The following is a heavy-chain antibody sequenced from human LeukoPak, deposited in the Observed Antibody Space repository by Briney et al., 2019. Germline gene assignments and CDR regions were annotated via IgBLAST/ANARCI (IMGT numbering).Heavy chain of an antibody. D-gene: IGHD6-13*01. CDR1: GYTLTGLS. CDR3: ATSGIAAAGTELDY. V-gene: IGHV1-24*01. Sequence: ASVKVSCKVSGYTLTGLSMHWVRQAPGKGLERMGGFDPEDGETIYAQKFQGRVTMTEDTSTDTAYMELSSLRSEDTAVYYCATSGIAAAGTELDYWGQGTLVTVSS. CDR2: FDPEDGET. J-gene: IGHJ4*02.